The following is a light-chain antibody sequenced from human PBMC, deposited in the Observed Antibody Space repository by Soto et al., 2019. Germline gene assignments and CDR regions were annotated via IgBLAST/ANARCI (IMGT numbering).Light chain of an antibody. CDR3: QEYGSAPWR. CDR1: QSVSSSY. J-gene: IGKJ1*01. CDR2: DAS. Sequence: SVLTQSPGTLSLSPGERATLSCRASQSVSSSYLAWYQQKPGQALRLLIYDASTRATGIPDRISGSGSGTDFTLTISRLDPEDFAVSYCQEYGSAPWRFGQGTSVEIK. V-gene: IGKV3-20*01.